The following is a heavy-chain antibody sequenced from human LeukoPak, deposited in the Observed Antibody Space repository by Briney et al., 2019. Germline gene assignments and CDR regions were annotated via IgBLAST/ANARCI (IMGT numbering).Heavy chain of an antibody. J-gene: IGHJ4*02. CDR3: ARSAGFWSGYQFDY. CDR2: IKQDGSEK. Sequence: GGSLRLSCAASGFTFSSYWMSWVRQAPGKGLEWVANIKQDGSEKYYVDSVKGRFTISRDDAKNSLYLQMTSLRAEDTAVYYCARSAGFWSGYQFDYWGQGTLVTVSS. CDR1: GFTFSSYW. D-gene: IGHD3-3*01. V-gene: IGHV3-7*01.